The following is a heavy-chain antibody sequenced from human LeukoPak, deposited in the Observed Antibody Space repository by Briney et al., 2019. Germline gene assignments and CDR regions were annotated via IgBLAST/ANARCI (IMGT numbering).Heavy chain of an antibody. CDR1: GFTFSSYD. V-gene: IGHV3-23*01. D-gene: IGHD6-19*01. CDR3: ARDAFNSGWYGVDY. Sequence: GGSLRLSCAASGFTFSSYDMSWVRQAPGKGLEWVSGISGSDGSTYYADSVKGRFTISRDNSKNTVYLQMNSLRPEDTAVYYCARDAFNSGWYGVDYWGQGTLVTVSS. J-gene: IGHJ4*02. CDR2: ISGSDGST.